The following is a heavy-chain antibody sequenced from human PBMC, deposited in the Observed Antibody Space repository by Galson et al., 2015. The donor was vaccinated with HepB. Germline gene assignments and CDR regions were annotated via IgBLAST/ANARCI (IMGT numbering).Heavy chain of an antibody. J-gene: IGHJ5*02. CDR3: AREIKDCSSTSCSLGWFDP. CDR1: GFTFSSYW. Sequence: SLRLSCAASGFTFSSYWMSWVRQAPGKGLEWVANIKQDGSEKYYVDSVKGRFTISRDNAKNSLYLQMNSLRAEDTAVYYCAREIKDCSSTSCSLGWFDPWGQGTLVTVSS. CDR2: IKQDGSEK. V-gene: IGHV3-7*01. D-gene: IGHD2-2*01.